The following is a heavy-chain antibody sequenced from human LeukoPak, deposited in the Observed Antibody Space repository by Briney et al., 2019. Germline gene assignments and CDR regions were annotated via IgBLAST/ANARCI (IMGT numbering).Heavy chain of an antibody. D-gene: IGHD6-13*01. J-gene: IGHJ4*02. CDR2: IYTSGST. Sequence: PSETLSLTCTVSGGSISSGSYYWRWIRQPAGTGLEWIGRIYTSGSTNYNPSLKSRVTISVDTSKNQFSLKLSSVTAADTAVYYCARGDLAAAGYFDYWGQGTLVTVSS. V-gene: IGHV4-61*02. CDR1: GGSISSGSYY. CDR3: ARGDLAAAGYFDY.